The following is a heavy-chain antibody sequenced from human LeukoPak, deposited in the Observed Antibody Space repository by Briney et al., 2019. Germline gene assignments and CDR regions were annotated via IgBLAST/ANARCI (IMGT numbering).Heavy chain of an antibody. CDR3: ARGGWAVAGTKYFQH. J-gene: IGHJ1*01. Sequence: PSGTLSLTCAVYGGSFSGYYWSWTRQPPGKGLEWIGEINHSGSTNYNPSLKSRVTISVDTSKNQFSLKLSSVTAADTAVYYCARGGWAVAGTKYFQHWGQGTLVTVSS. D-gene: IGHD6-19*01. V-gene: IGHV4-34*01. CDR2: INHSGST. CDR1: GGSFSGYY.